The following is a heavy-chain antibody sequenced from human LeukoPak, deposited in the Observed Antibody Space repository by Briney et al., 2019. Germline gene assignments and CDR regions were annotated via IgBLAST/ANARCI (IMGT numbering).Heavy chain of an antibody. CDR1: GGSVSSYF. Sequence: SETLSLTCTVAGGSVSSYFWSWIRQPPGKGLEWIGYISYSGTTNYNPSLKSRVTISVDTSKNQFSLRLSSVTAADTAVYYCARAFYSAYYFDYWGQGTLVTVSS. V-gene: IGHV4-59*02. CDR3: ARAFYSAYYFDY. CDR2: ISYSGTT. D-gene: IGHD4-11*01. J-gene: IGHJ4*02.